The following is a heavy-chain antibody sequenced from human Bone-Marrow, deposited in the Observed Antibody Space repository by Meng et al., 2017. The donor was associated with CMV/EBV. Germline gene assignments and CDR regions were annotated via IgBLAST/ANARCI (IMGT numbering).Heavy chain of an antibody. CDR3: ARGISPPWRDGHKEPGEIDAFDI. CDR2: MNPNSGNT. V-gene: IGHV1-8*01. J-gene: IGHJ3*02. Sequence: ASGKVSCKASGYTFTSYDINWVRQATGQGLEWMGWMNPNSGNTGYAQKFQGRVTMTRNTSISTAYMELSSLRSGDTAVCYCARGISPPWRDGHKEPGEIDAFDIWGQGTMVTVSS. D-gene: IGHD5-24*01. CDR1: GYTFTSYD.